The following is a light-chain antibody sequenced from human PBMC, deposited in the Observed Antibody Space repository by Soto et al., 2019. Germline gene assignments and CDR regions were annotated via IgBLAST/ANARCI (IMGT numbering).Light chain of an antibody. J-gene: IGKJ1*01. V-gene: IGKV3-20*01. Sequence: EIVLTQSPGTLSLSPGERASLSCRASQSIANSLAWYQQKPGQAPRLLIFGASNMVTGFPHRFSGSGSGTDFTLTISSLEPEDFAVYYCQQYGGSPRTFGQGTKVERK. CDR1: QSIANS. CDR2: GAS. CDR3: QQYGGSPRT.